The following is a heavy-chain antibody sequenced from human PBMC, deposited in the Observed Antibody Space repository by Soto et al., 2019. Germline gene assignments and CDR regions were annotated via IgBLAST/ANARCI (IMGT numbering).Heavy chain of an antibody. CDR3: ARAGRYFDWLLLDY. CDR2: IYSGGST. J-gene: IGHJ4*02. V-gene: IGHV3-53*01. D-gene: IGHD3-9*01. CDR1: GFTVSSNY. Sequence: GGSLRLSCAASGFTVSSNYMSWVRQAPGKGLEWVSVIYSGGSTYYADSVKGRFTISRDNPKNTLYLQMNSLRAEDTAVYYCARAGRYFDWLLLDYWGQGTLVTVSS.